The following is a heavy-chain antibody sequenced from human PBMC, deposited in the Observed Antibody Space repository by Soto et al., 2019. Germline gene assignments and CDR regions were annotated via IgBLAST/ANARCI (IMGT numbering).Heavy chain of an antibody. Sequence: QVQLVQSGAEMKKPGSSVKVSCQASGDIFDSLTINWVRQAPGQGLEWMGRIIPVLGMANYAQKFQGRVTIIADKSTSTVYMELSSLTSEATAVYYCARELGGYDYLYYYYYMDVWGEGTTVTVSS. CDR1: GDIFDSLT. J-gene: IGHJ6*03. V-gene: IGHV1-69*08. CDR3: ARELGGYDYLYYYYYMDV. CDR2: IIPVLGMA. D-gene: IGHD5-12*01.